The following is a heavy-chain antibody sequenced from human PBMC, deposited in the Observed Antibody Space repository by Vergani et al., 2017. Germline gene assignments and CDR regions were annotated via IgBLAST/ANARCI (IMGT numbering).Heavy chain of an antibody. D-gene: IGHD3-10*01. CDR2: ISSSSSYT. J-gene: IGHJ3*02. CDR1: GFTFSDYY. CDR3: ARGDYYGSGSPYDAFDI. Sequence: QVQLVESGGGLVKPGGSLRLSCAASGFTFSDYYMSWIRQAPGKGLEWVSYISSSSSYTNYADSVKGRFTISRDNAKNSLYLQMNSLRAEDTAVYYCARGDYYGSGSPYDAFDIWGQGTMVTVSS. V-gene: IGHV3-11*06.